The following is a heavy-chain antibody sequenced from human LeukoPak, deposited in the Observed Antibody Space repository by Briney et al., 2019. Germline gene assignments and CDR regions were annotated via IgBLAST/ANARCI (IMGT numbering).Heavy chain of an antibody. J-gene: IGHJ6*02. CDR1: GFTFSAYT. D-gene: IGHD5-12*01. V-gene: IGHV3-30*14. CDR3: ATGGWGYTNPIYGMDV. Sequence: PGGSLRLSCAASGFTFSAYTMHWVRQAPGKGLEWVAVISSDGSNKYYADSVKGRFTISRDNSKNTLYLQMNSLRAEDTAVYYCATGGWGYTNPIYGMDVWGQGTTVTVPS. CDR2: ISSDGSNK.